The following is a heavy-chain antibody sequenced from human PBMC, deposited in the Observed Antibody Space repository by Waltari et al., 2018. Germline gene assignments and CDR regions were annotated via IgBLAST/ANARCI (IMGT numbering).Heavy chain of an antibody. J-gene: IGHJ4*02. CDR3: ARAELLWFGELY. V-gene: IGHV3-21*03. D-gene: IGHD3-10*01. Sequence: EVQLVESGGGLVKPGGSLRLSCAASGFTFSSYSINGVPQAPGKGLEWVSSISSSSSYIYYADSVKGRFTISRDNAKNSLYLQMNSLRAEDTAVYYCARAELLWFGELYWGQGTLVTVSS. CDR1: GFTFSSYS. CDR2: ISSSSSYI.